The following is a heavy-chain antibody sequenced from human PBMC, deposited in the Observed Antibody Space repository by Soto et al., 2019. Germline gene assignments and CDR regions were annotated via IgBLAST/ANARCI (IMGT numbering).Heavy chain of an antibody. CDR3: TKEKSLTHSGYDAFDI. Sequence: GGSLRLSCAASGFTLSSYEMDWVRQAPGKGLEWVAYISSSGYTMYADSVKGRFTISRDNADNSLYLQMNSLRGEDTALYYCTKEKSLTHSGYDAFDICARGTTVTVSS. V-gene: IGHV3-48*03. CDR2: ISSSGYT. CDR1: GFTLSSYE. D-gene: IGHD5-12*01. J-gene: IGHJ3*02.